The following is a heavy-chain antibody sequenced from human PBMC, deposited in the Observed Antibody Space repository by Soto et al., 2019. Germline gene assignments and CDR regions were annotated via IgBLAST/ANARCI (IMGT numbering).Heavy chain of an antibody. D-gene: IGHD2-15*01. J-gene: IGHJ3*02. CDR3: ARDLQGYCSGGSCWGAFDI. V-gene: IGHV4-59*01. Sequence: SETLSLTCTVSGGSISSYYWSWIRQPPGKGLEWIGYIYYSGSTNYNPSLKSRVTISVDTSKNQFSLKLSSVTAADTAVYYCARDLQGYCSGGSCWGAFDIWGQGTMVTVSS. CDR1: GGSISSYY. CDR2: IYYSGST.